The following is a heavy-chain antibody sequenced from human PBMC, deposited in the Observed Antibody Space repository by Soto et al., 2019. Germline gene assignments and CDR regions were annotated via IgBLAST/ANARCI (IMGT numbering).Heavy chain of an antibody. V-gene: IGHV1-18*01. CDR1: GYTFTSYD. Sequence: ASVNVSYKASGYTFTSYDINWVRQATGQGLEWMGWMNPNSGNTNYAQKLQGRVTMTTDTSTSTAYMELRSLRSDDTAVYYCARQITMIVVVHPYSYGMDVWGQGTTVTVSS. CDR3: ARQITMIVVVHPYSYGMDV. D-gene: IGHD3-22*01. CDR2: MNPNSGNT. J-gene: IGHJ6*02.